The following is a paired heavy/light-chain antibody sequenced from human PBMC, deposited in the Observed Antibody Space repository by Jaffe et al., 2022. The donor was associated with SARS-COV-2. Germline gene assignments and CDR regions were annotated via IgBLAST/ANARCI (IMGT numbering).Heavy chain of an antibody. V-gene: IGHV3-23*04. CDR1: GFTFSSYA. D-gene: IGHD2-2*02. Sequence: EVQLVESGGGLVQPGGSLRLSCAASGFTFSSYAMSWVRQAPGKGLEWVSAISGSGGSTYYADSVKGRFTISRDNSKNTLYLQMNSLRAEDTAVYYCAKGRIVPAAIRGLGAFDIWGQGTMVTVSS. CDR2: ISGSGGST. CDR3: AKGRIVPAAIRGLGAFDI. J-gene: IGHJ3*02.
Light chain of an antibody. V-gene: IGKV3-15*01. CDR3: QQYNNWPRGYT. J-gene: IGKJ2*01. CDR2: GAS. Sequence: EIVMTQSPATLSVSPGERATLSCRASQSVSSNLAWYQQKPGQAPRLLIYGASTRATGIPARFSGSGSGTEFTLTISSLQSEDFAVYYCQQYNNWPRGYTFGQGTKLEIK. CDR1: QSVSSN.